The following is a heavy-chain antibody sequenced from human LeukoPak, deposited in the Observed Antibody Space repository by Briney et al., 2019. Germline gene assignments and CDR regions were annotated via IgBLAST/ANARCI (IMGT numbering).Heavy chain of an antibody. CDR1: GFTFSSYA. D-gene: IGHD5-24*01. CDR2: ISYDGSNK. CDR3: ARDRDTKIYYYYGMDV. Sequence: GGSLRLSCAASGFTFSSYAMSWVRQAPGKGLEWVAVISYDGSNKYYADSVKGRFTISRDKSKDTQYLQMNSLRAEDTAVYYCARDRDTKIYYYYGMDVWGQGTTVTVSS. J-gene: IGHJ6*02. V-gene: IGHV3-30-3*01.